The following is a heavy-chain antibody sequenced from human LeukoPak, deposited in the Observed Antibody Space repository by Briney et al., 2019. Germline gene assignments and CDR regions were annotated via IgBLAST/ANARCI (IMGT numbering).Heavy chain of an antibody. CDR1: GYTFTSYD. V-gene: IGHV1-2*02. CDR2: INPNSGGT. J-gene: IGHJ4*02. CDR3: ARGDYYDSFDY. Sequence: GASVKVSCKASGYTFTSYDINWVRQAPGQGLEWMGWINPNSGGTNYAQKFQGRVTMTRDTSISTAYMELSRLRSDDTAVYHCARGDYYDSFDYWGQGTLVTVSS. D-gene: IGHD3-22*01.